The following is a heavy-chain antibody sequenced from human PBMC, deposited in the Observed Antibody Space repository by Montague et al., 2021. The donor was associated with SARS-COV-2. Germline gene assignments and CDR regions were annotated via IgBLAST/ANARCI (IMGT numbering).Heavy chain of an antibody. CDR1: GFTFSSYE. D-gene: IGHD6-13*01. J-gene: IGHJ4*02. V-gene: IGHV3-48*03. Sequence: SLRLSCAASGFTFSSYEMNWVRQAPGKGLEWVSYISSSGGTIYYADSVKGRFTISRDNAENSLYLQMNSLRAEDTAVYYCARDIAAAGTSFDYWGQGTLVTVSS. CDR3: ARDIAAAGTSFDY. CDR2: ISSSGGTI.